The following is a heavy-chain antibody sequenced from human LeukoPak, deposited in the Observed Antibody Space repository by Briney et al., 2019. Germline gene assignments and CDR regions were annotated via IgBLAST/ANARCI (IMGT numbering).Heavy chain of an antibody. D-gene: IGHD4-11*01. Sequence: TGGSLRLSCAAAGFTFSHYAMHWVRQAPGKGLEWVAVIWSDGTNKCYAASVRGRFSISRDDSDNTVYLQMNSLRPEDTGVYYCARDAQRGFDYSNSLQYWGQGTPVTVST. CDR2: IWSDGTNK. J-gene: IGHJ4*02. V-gene: IGHV3-33*01. CDR1: GFTFSHYA. CDR3: ARDAQRGFDYSNSLQY.